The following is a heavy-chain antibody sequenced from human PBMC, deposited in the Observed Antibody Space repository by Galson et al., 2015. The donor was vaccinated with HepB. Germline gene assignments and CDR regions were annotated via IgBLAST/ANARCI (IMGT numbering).Heavy chain of an antibody. J-gene: IGHJ6*03. D-gene: IGHD5-18*01. CDR3: ARHIGGYSYGYYFHLYMDG. Sequence: QSGAEVKKPGESLRISCKGSGYSFTSYWISWVRQMPGKGLEWMGRIDPSDSYTNYSPSFQGHVTISADKSISTAYLQWSSLKASDTAMYYCARHIGGYSYGYYFHLYMDGLGKGTTVTVSS. CDR2: IDPSDSYT. V-gene: IGHV5-10-1*01. CDR1: GYSFTSYW.